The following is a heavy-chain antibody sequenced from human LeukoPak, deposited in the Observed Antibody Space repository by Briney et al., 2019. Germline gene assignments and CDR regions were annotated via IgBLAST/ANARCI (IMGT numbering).Heavy chain of an antibody. CDR3: ARDGYYDFWSGYYSKYNWFDP. CDR2: IYHSGST. J-gene: IGHJ5*02. Sequence: PSETLSLTCTVSGYSISSGYYWGWIRQPPGKGLEWIGSIYHSGSTYYKPSLKSRVTISVDTSKNQFSLKLSSVTAADTAVYYCARDGYYDFWSGYYSKYNWFDPWGQGTLVTVSS. V-gene: IGHV4-38-2*02. CDR1: GYSISSGYY. D-gene: IGHD3-3*01.